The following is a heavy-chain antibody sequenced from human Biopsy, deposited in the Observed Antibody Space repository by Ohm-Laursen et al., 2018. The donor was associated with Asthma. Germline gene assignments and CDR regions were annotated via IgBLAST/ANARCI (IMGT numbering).Heavy chain of an antibody. CDR1: GGTFNTYV. CDR3: ARKAGSCISRTCYSLDF. J-gene: IGHJ4*02. Sequence: GASVKVSCKSLGGTFNTYVIGWVRQAPGQGLEWMGGITSVFGTTTYPQKFQDRVTITADDSTGTVYMELSSLRSEDTDVYYCARKAGSCISRTCYSLDFWGQGTLVTVSS. V-gene: IGHV1-69*13. D-gene: IGHD2-2*01. CDR2: ITSVFGTT.